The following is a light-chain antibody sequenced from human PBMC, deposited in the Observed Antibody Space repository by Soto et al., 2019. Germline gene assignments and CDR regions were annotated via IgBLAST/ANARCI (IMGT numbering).Light chain of an antibody. J-gene: IGLJ1*01. V-gene: IGLV1-51*02. Sequence: QAVVTQPPSVSAAPGQKVTISCSGSTSNIGNNYVSWYQQFPGTAPKLLIYEHNKRPSGIPDRFSGSKSGTSATLGITGLQTGDEAAYYCGTWDDSLSLFIFGPGTKVTVL. CDR3: GTWDDSLSLFI. CDR2: EHN. CDR1: TSNIGNNY.